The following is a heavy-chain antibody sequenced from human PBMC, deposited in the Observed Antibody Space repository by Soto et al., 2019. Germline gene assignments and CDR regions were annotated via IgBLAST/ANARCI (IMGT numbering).Heavy chain of an antibody. CDR3: ARVRQWLAKGPYYFDY. Sequence: GGSLRLSCAASGFTFSSYAMHWVRQAPGKGLEYVSAISSNGGSTYYANSVKGRFTISRDNSKNTLYLQMGSLRAEDMAVYYCARVRQWLAKGPYYFDYWGQGTLVTVSS. CDR1: GFTFSSYA. D-gene: IGHD6-19*01. V-gene: IGHV3-64*01. J-gene: IGHJ4*02. CDR2: ISSNGGST.